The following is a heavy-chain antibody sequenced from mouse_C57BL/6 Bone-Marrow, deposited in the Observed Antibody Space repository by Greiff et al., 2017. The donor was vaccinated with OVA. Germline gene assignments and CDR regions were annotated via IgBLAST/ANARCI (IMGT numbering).Heavy chain of an antibody. CDR3: ARGGYITAGVATQDFDY. D-gene: IGHD1-1*01. CDR2: ISRGSSTN. J-gene: IGHJ2*01. CDR1: GFTFSDYG. Sequence: EVKLMESGGGLVKPGGSLKLSCAASGFTFSDYGMHWVRQAPEKGLEWVAYISRGSSTNYYANTVKGRFTISSDNAKNTLFLQMTRLMSEDTAMYYCARGGYITAGVATQDFDYWGQGTTLTVSS. V-gene: IGHV5-17*01.